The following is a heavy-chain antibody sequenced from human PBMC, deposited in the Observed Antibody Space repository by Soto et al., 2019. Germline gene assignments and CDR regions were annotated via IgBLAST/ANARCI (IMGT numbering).Heavy chain of an antibody. V-gene: IGHV1-3*05. CDR2: INAGNGNT. D-gene: IGHD3-16*01. CDR1: GYTFTSYA. J-gene: IGHJ5*02. Sequence: QVQLVQSGAEEKKPGATVKVSCKASGYTFTSYAMDWVRQAPGQRLEWMGWINAGNGNTKYSQKFQGRVTITRDTSATTAYMERSSLRSEDTAVYYCARGFPLGVEPWGQGTLVTVSS. CDR3: ARGFPLGVEP.